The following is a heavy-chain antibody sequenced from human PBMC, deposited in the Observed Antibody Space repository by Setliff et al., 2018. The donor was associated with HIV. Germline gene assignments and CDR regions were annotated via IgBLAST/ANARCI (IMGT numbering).Heavy chain of an antibody. Sequence: ASVKVSCKASGYTFTSHAFHWVRQAPGQSLEWMGWINVGNGNTRYSPELQGRISITRDTSANTAYMELSSLRSDDTAVYFCARGALLAVFDFDHWGQGTQVTAPQ. J-gene: IGHJ4*02. CDR3: ARGALLAVFDFDH. D-gene: IGHD3-10*01. CDR1: GYTFTSHA. V-gene: IGHV1-3*01. CDR2: INVGNGNT.